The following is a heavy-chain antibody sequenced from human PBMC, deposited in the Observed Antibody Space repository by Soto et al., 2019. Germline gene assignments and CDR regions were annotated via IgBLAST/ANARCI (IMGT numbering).Heavy chain of an antibody. D-gene: IGHD2-21*01. CDR2: IYSGGST. CDR3: ARVVGIHYYYMDV. J-gene: IGHJ6*03. V-gene: IGHV3-53*04. Sequence: GGSLRLSCAASGFTVSSNYMSWVRQAPGKGLEWVSVIYSGGSTYYADSVKGRFTISRHNSKNTLYLQMNSLRAEDTAVYYCARVVGIHYYYMDVWGKGTTVTVSS. CDR1: GFTVSSNY.